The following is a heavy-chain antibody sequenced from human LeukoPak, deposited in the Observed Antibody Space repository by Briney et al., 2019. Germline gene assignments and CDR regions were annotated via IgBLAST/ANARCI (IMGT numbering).Heavy chain of an antibody. CDR1: GFTFSSYW. J-gene: IGHJ3*02. V-gene: IGHV3-74*01. CDR2: INSDGSST. D-gene: IGHD3-3*01. CDR3: ARLFLCYGWSSSSHSFNI. Sequence: PGGSLTLSCAASGFTFSSYWMHWVRQAPGKGLVWVSLINSDGSSTSYAHTVKGRFTISRDNAKNTLYLQISSLRAEDTAVYYCARLFLCYGWSSSSHSFNIGGEGTRVTVSS.